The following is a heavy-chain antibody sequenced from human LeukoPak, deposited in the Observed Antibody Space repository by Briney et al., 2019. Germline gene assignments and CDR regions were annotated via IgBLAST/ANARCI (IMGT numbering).Heavy chain of an antibody. CDR2: IKQDGSER. CDR3: ARDKSYGDSEDY. Sequence: RPGGSLRLSCAASGFTFSNYWMSWVRQAPGKGLEWVANIKQDGSERYYVDSVKGRFTISRDNARNSLYLQMNSLSAEDTAVYYCARDKSYGDSEDYWGQGTLVTVSS. D-gene: IGHD4-17*01. CDR1: GFTFSNYW. V-gene: IGHV3-7*05. J-gene: IGHJ4*02.